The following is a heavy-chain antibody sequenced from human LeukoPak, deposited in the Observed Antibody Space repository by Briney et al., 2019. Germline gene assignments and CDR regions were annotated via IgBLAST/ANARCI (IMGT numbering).Heavy chain of an antibody. CDR1: GFTFSSYG. CDR3: AADYYYMDV. Sequence: GGSLTLSCPASGFTFSSYGMHWLGQAPGRGVEWVAYIRYDGSNKYYADSVKGRFTISRDNSKNTLYLQMNSLRAEDTAVYYCAADYYYMDVWGKGTTVTVSS. V-gene: IGHV3-30*02. CDR2: IRYDGSNK. J-gene: IGHJ6*03.